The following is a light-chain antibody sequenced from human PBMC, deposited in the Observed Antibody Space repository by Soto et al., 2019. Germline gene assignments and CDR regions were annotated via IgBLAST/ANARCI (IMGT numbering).Light chain of an antibody. CDR2: GAS. V-gene: IGKV3-15*01. CDR3: QQYNNWPRT. J-gene: IGKJ1*01. Sequence: EVVLRQSPATLSVSPGGRATLSCRASQSISSNLAWYQQKPGQAPRLLIYGASTRATGIPARFSGSGSGTEGTITISSLQYEDGAVYYCQQYNNWPRTFGQGTKVDIK. CDR1: QSISSN.